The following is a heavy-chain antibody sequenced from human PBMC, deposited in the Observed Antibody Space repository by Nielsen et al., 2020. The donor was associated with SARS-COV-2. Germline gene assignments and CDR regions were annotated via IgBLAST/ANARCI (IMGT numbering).Heavy chain of an antibody. CDR2: IDWDDDK. V-gene: IGHV2-70*11. Sequence: SGPTLVKPTQTLTLTCTFSGFSLSTSGMCVSWIRQPPGKALEWLARIDWDDDKYYSTFLKTRLTISKDTSKNQVVLTMTNMDPVDTATYYCARTHSGYWYFDLWGRGTLVTVSS. J-gene: IGHJ2*01. CDR1: GFSLSTSGMC. D-gene: IGHD6-25*01. CDR3: ARTHSGYWYFDL.